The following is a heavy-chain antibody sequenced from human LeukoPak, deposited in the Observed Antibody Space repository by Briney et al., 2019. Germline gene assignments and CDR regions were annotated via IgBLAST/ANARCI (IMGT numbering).Heavy chain of an antibody. CDR1: GFTFSSYA. CDR3: AKDLAYYYDGSGSGDYYYYYYMDV. V-gene: IGHV3-23*01. CDR2: ISGSGGST. J-gene: IGHJ6*03. Sequence: GGSLRLSCAASGFTFSSYAMSWVRQAPGKGLEWVSAISGSGGSTYYADSVKGRFTISRDNSKNTLYLQMNSLRAEDTAVYYCAKDLAYYYDGSGSGDYYYYYYMDVWGKGTTVTVSS. D-gene: IGHD3-22*01.